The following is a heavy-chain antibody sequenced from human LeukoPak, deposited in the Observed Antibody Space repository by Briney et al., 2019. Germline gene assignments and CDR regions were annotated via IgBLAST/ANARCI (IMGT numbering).Heavy chain of an antibody. CDR1: GFKFSDHY. Sequence: PGGSLRLSCAASGFKFSDHYIDWVRQAPGKGLEWVGRSRNKASSYTTEYAASVEGRFTISRDNAKNSLYLQMNSLRVEDTAIYYCVRSWLLVAATRPTDYWGQGTLVTVSS. V-gene: IGHV3-72*01. J-gene: IGHJ4*02. CDR2: SRNKASSYTT. CDR3: VRSWLLVAATRPTDY. D-gene: IGHD1-26*01.